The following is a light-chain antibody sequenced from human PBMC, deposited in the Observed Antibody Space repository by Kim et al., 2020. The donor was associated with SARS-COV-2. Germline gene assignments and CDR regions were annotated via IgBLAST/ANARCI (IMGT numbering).Light chain of an antibody. CDR3: QQYDTYSA. CDR2: DAS. CDR1: QSINSW. J-gene: IGKJ1*01. V-gene: IGKV1-5*01. Sequence: DIQMTQSPSTLSASVGDRVTITCRASQSINSWLAWYQQKPGKAPKLLIYDASSLESGVPPRFSGSGTGTEFTLTISSLQPDDFATYYCQQYDTYSACGQGTKVDIK.